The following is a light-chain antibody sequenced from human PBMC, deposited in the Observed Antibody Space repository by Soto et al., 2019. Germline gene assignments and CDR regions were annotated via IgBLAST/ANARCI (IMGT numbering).Light chain of an antibody. V-gene: IGKV1-5*01. Sequence: DIQMTQSPCTLSASVGDRVTITCRASQSISSWLAWYQQKPGKAPKLLIYDASSLESGVPSRFSGSGSGTEFTLTISSLQPDDFASYYCQQYNSYPWTIGQGTKVEIK. CDR2: DAS. J-gene: IGKJ1*01. CDR3: QQYNSYPWT. CDR1: QSISSW.